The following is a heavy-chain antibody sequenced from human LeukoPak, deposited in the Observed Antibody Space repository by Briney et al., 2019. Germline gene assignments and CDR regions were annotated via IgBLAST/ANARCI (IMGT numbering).Heavy chain of an antibody. J-gene: IGHJ4*02. D-gene: IGHD6-13*01. V-gene: IGHV3-21*01. CDR1: GFTFSSYS. CDR3: ARADGSFTTPFDY. Sequence: GGSLRLSSAASGFTFSSYSMNWVRQAPGKGLQWVSSISSSSSYIYYADSVKGRFTISRDNAKNSLYLQMNSLRAEDTAVYYCARADGSFTTPFDYWGQGTLVTVSS. CDR2: ISSSSSYI.